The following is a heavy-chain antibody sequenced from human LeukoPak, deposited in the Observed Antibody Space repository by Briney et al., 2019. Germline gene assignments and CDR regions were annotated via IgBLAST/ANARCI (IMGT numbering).Heavy chain of an antibody. Sequence: KSSETLSLTCTVSGVSISSSNSYWGWIRQPPGKGLEWIGSIYYSGNTYYNASLKSQVSISIDTSKNQFSLKLSSMTAADTALYYCARGRRDGYMLLWEDYWGQGTLVTVSS. CDR1: GVSISSSNSY. J-gene: IGHJ4*02. V-gene: IGHV4-39*07. D-gene: IGHD5-24*01. CDR2: IYYSGNT. CDR3: ARGRRDGYMLLWEDY.